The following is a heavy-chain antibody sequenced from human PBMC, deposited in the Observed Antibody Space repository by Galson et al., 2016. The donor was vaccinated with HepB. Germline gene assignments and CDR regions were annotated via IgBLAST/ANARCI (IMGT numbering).Heavy chain of an antibody. CDR3: GRDDYFRRGY. D-gene: IGHD3-16*01. J-gene: IGHJ4*02. CDR1: GFSFSVYN. Sequence: SLRLSCAASGFSFSVYNMNWARQAPGKGLEWIAWITSSSDTMYYADSVKGRFTISRDNAKTSLYLEMNSLRDEDTAGYYCGRDDYFRRGYWGQGTLVTVSS. CDR2: ITSSSDTM. V-gene: IGHV3-48*02.